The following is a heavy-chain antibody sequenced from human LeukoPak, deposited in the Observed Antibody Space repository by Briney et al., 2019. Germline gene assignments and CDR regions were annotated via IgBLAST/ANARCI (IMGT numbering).Heavy chain of an antibody. J-gene: IGHJ4*02. CDR3: ARGSNYGDYPDYFDY. D-gene: IGHD4-17*01. Sequence: ASVKVSCKASGYTFTGYYMHCVRQAPVQGLEWMGWINPNSGGTNYAQKFQGRVTMTRDTSISTAYMELSRLRSDDTAVYYCARGSNYGDYPDYFDYWGQGTLVTVSS. V-gene: IGHV1-2*02. CDR2: INPNSGGT. CDR1: GYTFTGYY.